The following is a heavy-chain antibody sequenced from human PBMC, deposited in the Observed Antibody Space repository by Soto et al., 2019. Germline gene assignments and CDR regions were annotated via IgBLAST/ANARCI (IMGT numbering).Heavy chain of an antibody. CDR3: ARDSADYGGNVPGFVY. CDR1: GFTVSSNY. CDR2: IYSGGSS. Sequence: GGSLRLSCAASGFTVSSNYMSWVRQAPGKGLEWVSVIYSGGSSYYADSVKGRFTISRDNSKNTLYLQMNSLRSDDTAVYYCARDSADYGGNVPGFVYWGQGTLVTVSS. D-gene: IGHD4-17*01. V-gene: IGHV3-53*05. J-gene: IGHJ4*02.